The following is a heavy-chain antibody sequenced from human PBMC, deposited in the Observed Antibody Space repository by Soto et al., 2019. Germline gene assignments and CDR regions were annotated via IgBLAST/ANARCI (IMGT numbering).Heavy chain of an antibody. CDR2: INHNGST. J-gene: IGHJ6*02. CDR1: GGSFSNYY. Sequence: QVQLQQWGAGLLKPSEALSLTCAIYGGSFSNYYWNWIRQPPGKGQEWMGKINHNGSTNYSPSLKSRLTISVDTSKNQFSLKLISVTAADTAVYFCGRGRGYSNAWGSYYSGMDVWGQGTTVTVSS. V-gene: IGHV4-34*01. CDR3: GRGRGYSNAWGSYYSGMDV. D-gene: IGHD6-19*01.